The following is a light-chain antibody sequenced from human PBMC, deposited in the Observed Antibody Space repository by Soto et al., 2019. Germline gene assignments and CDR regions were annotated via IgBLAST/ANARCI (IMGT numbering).Light chain of an antibody. CDR1: SSNIGSNT. CDR3: AAWDDSLNGYV. CDR2: SNN. J-gene: IGLJ1*01. Sequence: QSVMTQPPSASGTPGLRVTMSCSGSSSNIGSNTVNWYQQLPGTAPKLLIYSNNQRPSGVPDRFSGSKSGTSASLAISGLQSEDEADYYCAAWDDSLNGYVFGTGTKVTVL. V-gene: IGLV1-44*01.